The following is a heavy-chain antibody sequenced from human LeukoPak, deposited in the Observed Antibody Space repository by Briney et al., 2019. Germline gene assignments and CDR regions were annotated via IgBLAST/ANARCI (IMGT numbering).Heavy chain of an antibody. CDR1: GYTFTDYY. V-gene: IGHV1-46*01. CDR2: ISPGGGST. Sequence: GASVKVSCKASGYTFTDYYLHWVRQAPGQGLEWMGIISPGGGSTTYAQKFQGRVTMTGDTSTSTVYMELSSLRSEDTAVYYCARSRLLLDYWGQGTLVTVSS. D-gene: IGHD2-21*02. CDR3: ARSRLLLDY. J-gene: IGHJ4*02.